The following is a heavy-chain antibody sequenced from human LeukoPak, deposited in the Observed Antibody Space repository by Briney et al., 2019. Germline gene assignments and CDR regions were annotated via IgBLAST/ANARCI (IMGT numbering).Heavy chain of an antibody. J-gene: IGHJ4*02. CDR2: IIPIFGTA. V-gene: IGHV1-69*13. D-gene: IGHD2-15*01. Sequence: GASVKVSCKASGYTFTSYGISWVRQAPGQGLEWMGGIIPIFGTANYAQKFQGRVTITADESTSTAYMELSSLRSEDTAVYYCASGQVDCSGGSCYIIDYWGQGTLVTVSS. CDR3: ASGQVDCSGGSCYIIDY. CDR1: GYTFTSYG.